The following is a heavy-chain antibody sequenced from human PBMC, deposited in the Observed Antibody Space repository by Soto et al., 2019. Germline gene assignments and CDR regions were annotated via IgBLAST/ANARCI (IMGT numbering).Heavy chain of an antibody. CDR3: TCDLTSSVGDC. J-gene: IGHJ4*02. V-gene: IGHV3-74*01. D-gene: IGHD6-6*01. CDR1: GFTFSHYW. CDR2: VNSDGSRT. Sequence: EVQLVESGGGLVQPGGSLRLSCAGSGFTFSHYWMHWVRQVPGKGLVWVSHVNSDGSRTTHADSVKGRFTISRDNAKSTLYLQMNSLRAEDTAVYYCTCDLTSSVGDCWGQGTRVTVSS.